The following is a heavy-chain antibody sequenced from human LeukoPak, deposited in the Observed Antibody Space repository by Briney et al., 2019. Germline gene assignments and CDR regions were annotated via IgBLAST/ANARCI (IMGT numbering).Heavy chain of an antibody. J-gene: IGHJ4*02. CDR1: AFIFNNAW. CDR3: AKAPGDYYDSSGYVTY. Sequence: GGSLRLSCATSAFIFNNAWMSWVRQAPGKGLEWVGRIKSKTDGGTTDYAAPVKGRFTISRDDSKNTLYLQMNSLKTEDTAVYYCAKAPGDYYDSSGYVTYWGQGTLVTVSS. CDR2: IKSKTDGGTT. D-gene: IGHD3-22*01. V-gene: IGHV3-15*01.